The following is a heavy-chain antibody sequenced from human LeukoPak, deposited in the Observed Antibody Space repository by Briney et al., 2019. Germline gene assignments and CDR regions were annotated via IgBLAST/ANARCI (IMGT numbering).Heavy chain of an antibody. CDR1: GGSISSYY. Sequence: PSETLSLTCTVSGGSISSYYWSWIRQPAGKGLEWIGRIYTSGSTNYNPSLKSRVTMSVDTSKNQFSLKLSSVTAADTAVYYCARGAYYYDSSGLNHEAFDIWGQGTMVTVSS. D-gene: IGHD3-22*01. CDR2: IYTSGST. J-gene: IGHJ3*02. V-gene: IGHV4-4*07. CDR3: ARGAYYYDSSGLNHEAFDI.